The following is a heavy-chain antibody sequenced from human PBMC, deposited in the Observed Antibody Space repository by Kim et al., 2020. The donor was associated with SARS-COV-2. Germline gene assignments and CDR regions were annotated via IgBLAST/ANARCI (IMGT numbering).Heavy chain of an antibody. CDR2: INHSGST. CDR3: ARTNWNYLQSKFDY. J-gene: IGHJ4*02. CDR1: GGSFSGYY. Sequence: SETLSLTCAVYGGSFSGYYWSWIRQPPGKGLEWIGEINHSGSTNYNPSLKSRVTISVDTSKNQFSLKLSSVTAADTAVYYCARTNWNYLQSKFDYWGQGT. V-gene: IGHV4-34*01. D-gene: IGHD1-7*01.